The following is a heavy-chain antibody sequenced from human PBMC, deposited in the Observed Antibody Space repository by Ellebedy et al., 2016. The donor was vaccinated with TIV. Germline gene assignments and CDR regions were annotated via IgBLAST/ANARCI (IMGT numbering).Heavy chain of an antibody. CDR2: MNPNSGRT. Sequence: AASVKVSCKASGYTFTNYDINWVRQATGQGLEWMGWMNPNSGRTGYAQKCQGRVTMTRNTSITTAYMELSSLRSEDTAVYYCARGGFYYGSASYYPFDFWGQGTLITVSS. V-gene: IGHV1-8*01. D-gene: IGHD3-10*01. CDR3: ARGGFYYGSASYYPFDF. CDR1: GYTFTNYD. J-gene: IGHJ4*02.